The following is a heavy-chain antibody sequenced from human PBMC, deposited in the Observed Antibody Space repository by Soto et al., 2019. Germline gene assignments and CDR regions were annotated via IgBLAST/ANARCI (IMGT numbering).Heavy chain of an antibody. D-gene: IGHD1-7*01. CDR2: IYRTGRT. CDR3: ASRDPGTSVDY. J-gene: IGHJ4*02. Sequence: SETLSLTCAVSGGSFTSNNWWTWVRQPPGQGLEWIGEIYRTGRTNCNPSLKSRVTISLDKSENQFSLKVTSLTAADTAVYYCASRDPGTSVDYWGQGALVTVSS. CDR1: GGSFTSNNW. V-gene: IGHV4-4*02.